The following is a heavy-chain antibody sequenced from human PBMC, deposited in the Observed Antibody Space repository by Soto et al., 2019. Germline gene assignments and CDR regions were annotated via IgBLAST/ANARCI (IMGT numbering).Heavy chain of an antibody. V-gene: IGHV1-24*01. CDR3: ATLDSGGWLGFDY. Sequence: QVQLVQSGAEVKKPGASVKVSCKVSGYTLTELSMHWVRQAPGKGLEWMGGFDPEDGETIYAQKFEGRVTTTEDTATDKAYMELSSVRSEDPAVYYCATLDSGGWLGFDYWSQGTLVTVSS. J-gene: IGHJ4*02. CDR2: FDPEDGET. CDR1: GYTLTELS. D-gene: IGHD6-13*01.